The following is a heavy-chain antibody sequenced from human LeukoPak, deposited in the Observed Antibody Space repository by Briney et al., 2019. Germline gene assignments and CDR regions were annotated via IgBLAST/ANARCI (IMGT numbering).Heavy chain of an antibody. CDR2: IIPILGIA. J-gene: IGHJ4*02. CDR1: GYTFTSYY. D-gene: IGHD6-13*01. Sequence: GASVKVSCKASGYTFTSYYIHWVRQAPGQGLEWMGRIIPILGIANYAQKFQGRVTITADKSTSTAYMELSSLRSEDTAVYYCARGHSSSWPNAPSDYWGQGTLVTVSS. CDR3: ARGHSSSWPNAPSDY. V-gene: IGHV1-69*04.